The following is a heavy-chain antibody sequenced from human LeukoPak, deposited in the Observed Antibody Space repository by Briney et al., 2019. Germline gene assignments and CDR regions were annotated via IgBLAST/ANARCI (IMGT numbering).Heavy chain of an antibody. D-gene: IGHD3-10*01. J-gene: IGHJ4*02. CDR3: AKDSGSYYTSDY. Sequence: GGSLRLSCAASAFTFNNYDMHWVRQAPGKGLEWVAFIRYDGSNKYYADFVEGRFTISRDDSKNTLYLLMNSLRAEDTAVYYCAKDSGSYYTSDYWGQGTLVTVSS. CDR1: AFTFNNYD. CDR2: IRYDGSNK. V-gene: IGHV3-30*02.